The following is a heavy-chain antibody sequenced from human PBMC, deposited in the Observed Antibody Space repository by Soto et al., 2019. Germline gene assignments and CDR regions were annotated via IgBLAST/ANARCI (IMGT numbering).Heavy chain of an antibody. CDR2: TRNKANSYTT. D-gene: IGHD1-26*01. V-gene: IGHV3-72*01. CDR1: GFTFSDYY. CDR3: ARDTGGSYDF. J-gene: IGHJ4*02. Sequence: EVQLVESGGGLVQPGGSLRLSCAASGFTFSDYYMDWVRQLPGKGLEWVGRTRNKANSYTTEYAPSVKGRFTISRHDSEASMFLQLNSLKTEDTAVYYCARDTGGSYDFWGQGALVTVSS.